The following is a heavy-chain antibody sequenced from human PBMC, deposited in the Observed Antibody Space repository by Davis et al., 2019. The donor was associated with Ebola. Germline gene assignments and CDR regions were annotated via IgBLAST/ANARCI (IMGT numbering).Heavy chain of an antibody. J-gene: IGHJ6*02. CDR3: VKGLSHFYFGMDV. CDR1: GFTFDDST. V-gene: IGHV3-43*01. CDR2: ISWDGDDI. Sequence: GESLKISCAASGFTFDDSTMFWVRQAPGKGLEWVSLISWDGDDIYYADSVKGRFTISRDNTKNSLSLQMHSLRVEDSGLYYCVKGLSHFYFGMDVWGRGTTVTVSS.